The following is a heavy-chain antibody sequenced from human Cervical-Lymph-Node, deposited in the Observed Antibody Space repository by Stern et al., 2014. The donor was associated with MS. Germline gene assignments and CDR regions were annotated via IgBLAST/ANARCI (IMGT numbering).Heavy chain of an antibody. CDR1: GFTFSTYW. V-gene: IGHV3-7*01. D-gene: IGHD2-2*01. Sequence: EEQLVESGENLVQPGESLRLSCAASGFTFSTYWMSWVRQAPGKGLEWVANIKEDGSEKHYVDSVKGRFTISRDNAKKSLYLQMNSLRAEDTAMYYCARGMPFDYWGQGTLVTVSS. CDR2: IKEDGSEK. CDR3: ARGMPFDY. J-gene: IGHJ4*02.